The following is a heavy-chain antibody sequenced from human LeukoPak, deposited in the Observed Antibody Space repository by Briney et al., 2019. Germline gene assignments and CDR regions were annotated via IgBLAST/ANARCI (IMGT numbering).Heavy chain of an antibody. D-gene: IGHD3-10*01. Sequence: GGSLRLSCAASGFTFDDYAMHWVRQAPGKGLEWVSGISWNSGSIGYADSVKGRFTISRDNAKNSLYLQMNSLRAEDTAVYYCAPTPSGRVRGVIDYWGQGTLVTVSS. CDR1: GFTFDDYA. J-gene: IGHJ4*02. V-gene: IGHV3-9*01. CDR2: ISWNSGSI. CDR3: APTPSGRVRGVIDY.